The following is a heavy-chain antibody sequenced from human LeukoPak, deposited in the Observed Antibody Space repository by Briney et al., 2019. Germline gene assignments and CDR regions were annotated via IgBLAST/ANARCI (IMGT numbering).Heavy chain of an antibody. CDR3: ARDTTYYDILTGYYPRDRFDP. V-gene: IGHV3-21*01. CDR2: ISSSGSYI. CDR1: GFTFSSYS. D-gene: IGHD3-9*01. Sequence: GGSLRLSCAASGFTFSSYSMNWVRQAPGKGLEWVSSISSSGSYIYYADSVKGRFTISRDNAKNSLYLQMNSLRAEDTAVYYCARDTTYYDILTGYYPRDRFDPWGQGTLVTVSS. J-gene: IGHJ5*02.